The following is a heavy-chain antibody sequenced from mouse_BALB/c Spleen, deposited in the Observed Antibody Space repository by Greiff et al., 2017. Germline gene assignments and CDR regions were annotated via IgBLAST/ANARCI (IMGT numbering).Heavy chain of an antibody. V-gene: IGHV2-2*02. CDR1: GFSLTSYG. Sequence: VHLVESGPGLVQPSQSLSITCTVSGFSLTSYGVHWVRQSPGKGLEWLGVIWSGGSTDYNAAFISRLSISKDNSKSQVFFKMNSLQANDTAIYYCARSYQSFYYYAMDYWGQGTSVTVSS. CDR3: ARSYQSFYYYAMDY. J-gene: IGHJ4*01. CDR2: IWSGGST.